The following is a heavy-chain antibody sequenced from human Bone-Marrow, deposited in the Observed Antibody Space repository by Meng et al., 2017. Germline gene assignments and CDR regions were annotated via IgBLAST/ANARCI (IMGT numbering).Heavy chain of an antibody. CDR1: GYSISSGNY. D-gene: IGHD3-10*01. J-gene: IGHJ6*02. CDR3: ARGTRFGDFVTYAMDV. V-gene: IGHV4-38-2*02. CDR2: IYHGGST. Sequence: SETLSLTCTVSGYSISSGNYWGWIRQPPGKGLEWIGSIYHGGSTYYNPSLKSRVTISVDTTKNQFSLKLSSVTAADTAVYYCARGTRFGDFVTYAMDVWGQGTTVT.